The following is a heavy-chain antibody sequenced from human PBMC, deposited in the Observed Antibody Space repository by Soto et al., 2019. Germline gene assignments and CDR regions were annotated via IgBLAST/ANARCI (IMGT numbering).Heavy chain of an antibody. D-gene: IGHD4-17*01. Sequence: QVQLVQSGAEVKKPGSSVKVSCKASGGTFSTETISWVRQAPGQGLEWMGRIIPVLEIANNAQRFQGRVTITADKATSTVYMELSSLRSEDTAVYYCARTPVTYLDYFDYWGQGTLVTVSS. CDR1: GGTFSTET. J-gene: IGHJ4*02. CDR3: ARTPVTYLDYFDY. V-gene: IGHV1-69*02. CDR2: IIPVLEIA.